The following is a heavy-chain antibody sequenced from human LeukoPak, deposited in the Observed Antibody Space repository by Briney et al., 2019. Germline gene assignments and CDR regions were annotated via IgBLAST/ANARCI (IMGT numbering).Heavy chain of an antibody. D-gene: IGHD3-10*01. CDR3: ARHGPITMVRGFDP. J-gene: IGHJ5*02. CDR1: GYSFTSYW. CDR2: IDPSDSYT. Sequence: RGGALKISCKGSGYSFTSYWIRGVRQMPGKGLEWMGRIDPSDSYTNYSASFQGHVTISADKSISTAYLQWSSLKASDTAMYYCARHGPITMVRGFDPWGQGTLVTVSS. V-gene: IGHV5-10-1*01.